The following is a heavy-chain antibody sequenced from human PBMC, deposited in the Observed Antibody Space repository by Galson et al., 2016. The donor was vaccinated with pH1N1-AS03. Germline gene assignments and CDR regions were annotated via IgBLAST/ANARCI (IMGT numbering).Heavy chain of an antibody. D-gene: IGHD1-26*01. V-gene: IGHV1-2*02. CDR2: INPSSGGT. J-gene: IGHJ4*02. CDR3: ARGGGSSLDY. CDR1: GYTFSDYY. Sequence: SVKVSCKASGYTFSDYYMHWVRQAPGQELEWMGWINPSSGGTKYTQKFQGRVTMTRDTSNSTAYMALSSLTSADTAVSFCARGGGSSLDYWGQGTLVPVSS.